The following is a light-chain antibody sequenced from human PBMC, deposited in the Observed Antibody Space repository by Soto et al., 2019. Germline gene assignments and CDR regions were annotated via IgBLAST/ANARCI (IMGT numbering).Light chain of an antibody. J-gene: IGLJ3*02. V-gene: IGLV2-14*01. CDR3: SSYTITNTLV. CDR1: SSDVGGYNY. CDR2: EVT. Sequence: QSALTRPASVSGSPGQSITISCTGTSSDVGGYNYVSWYQQYPDKAPKLMIYEVTNRPSGVSNRFSGSKYGNTASLTISGLQSEYEAHNYFSSYTITNTLVFGGGTKLTVL.